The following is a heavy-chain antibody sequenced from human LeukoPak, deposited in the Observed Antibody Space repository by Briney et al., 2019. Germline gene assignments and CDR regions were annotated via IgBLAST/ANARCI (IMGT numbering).Heavy chain of an antibody. J-gene: IGHJ4*02. CDR3: ARHGSGWFFDY. CDR1: GGSISSYY. Sequence: KPSESLSLSCSVSGGSISSYYWSWIRQPPGKGLEWIGYIYYRGSPNYNPSLKSRATISLDTSKNQFSLKLSSVTAADTAVYYCARHGSGWFFDYWGQGTLVTVSS. D-gene: IGHD6-19*01. CDR2: IYYRGSP. V-gene: IGHV4-59*08.